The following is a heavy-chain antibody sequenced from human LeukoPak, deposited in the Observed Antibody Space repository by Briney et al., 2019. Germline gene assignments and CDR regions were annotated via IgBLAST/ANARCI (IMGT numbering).Heavy chain of an antibody. V-gene: IGHV5-51*01. CDR1: GYSFSHDW. J-gene: IGHJ6*02. CDR2: IFPIDSET. Sequence: GESLKISYKASGYSFSHDWIAWVRQMPGKGLEWMGIIFPIDSETTYSPSFQGQVTISADKSISTAYLQWSSLKASDTAMYYCTRGCSGGSCSRDAMDVWGQGTMVTVSS. CDR3: TRGCSGGSCSRDAMDV. D-gene: IGHD2-15*01.